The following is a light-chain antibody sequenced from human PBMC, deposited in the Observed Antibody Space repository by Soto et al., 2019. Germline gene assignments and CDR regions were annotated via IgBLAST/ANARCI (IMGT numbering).Light chain of an antibody. V-gene: IGLV6-57*04. Sequence: NFMLTQPHSVSESQGKTITISCTRSSGNIASFYVHWYQQRPGSAPTNVIFEDYHRPSGVPDRFSGSIDSSSNSAYLTISGLKTEDEADYYCQSYDNTHPSWVFGGGTQLTVL. CDR3: QSYDNTHPSWV. CDR2: EDY. J-gene: IGLJ3*02. CDR1: SGNIASFY.